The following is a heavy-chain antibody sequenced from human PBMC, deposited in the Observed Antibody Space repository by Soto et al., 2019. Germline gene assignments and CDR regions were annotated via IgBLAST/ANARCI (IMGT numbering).Heavy chain of an antibody. Sequence: LRLSCAASGFTFNTYTMSWVRQAPGKGLEWVSAISGNGGGTYYADSVKGRFTISRDNSKDTLYLQMNSLRAEDTAVYYCAKEMVQVRAGYYMDVCAKGTTVTVSS. CDR3: AKEMVQVRAGYYMDV. J-gene: IGHJ6*03. D-gene: IGHD2-8*01. V-gene: IGHV3-23*01. CDR2: ISGNGGGT. CDR1: GFTFNTYT.